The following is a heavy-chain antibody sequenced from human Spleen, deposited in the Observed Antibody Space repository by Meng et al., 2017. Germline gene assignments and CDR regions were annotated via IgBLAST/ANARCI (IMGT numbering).Heavy chain of an antibody. CDR3: TAEQRARSRSGSDY. CDR2: IKTKSDGETT. J-gene: IGHJ4*02. CDR1: GLTFSNAW. V-gene: IGHV3-15*01. D-gene: IGHD2-15*01. Sequence: GGSLRLSCAASGLTFSNAWMSWVRQAPGKGLEWVGRIKTKSDGETTDYTPAVKGRFSISRDDSINTLFLQMNSLKTEDTAIYYCTAEQRARSRSGSDYWGQGTLVTVSS.